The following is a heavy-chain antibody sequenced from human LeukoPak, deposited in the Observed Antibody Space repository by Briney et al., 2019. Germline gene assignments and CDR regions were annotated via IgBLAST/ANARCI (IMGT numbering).Heavy chain of an antibody. CDR3: ARTNYRAIDY. V-gene: IGHV4-31*03. CDR1: GGSISSGGYY. J-gene: IGHJ4*02. Sequence: PSETLSLTCTVSGGSISSGGYYWSWIRQHPGKGLEWIGYIYYSGSTYYNPPLKSRVTISVDTSKNQFSLKLSSVTAADTAVYYCARTNYRAIDYWGQGTLVTVSS. CDR2: IYYSGST. D-gene: IGHD1-7*01.